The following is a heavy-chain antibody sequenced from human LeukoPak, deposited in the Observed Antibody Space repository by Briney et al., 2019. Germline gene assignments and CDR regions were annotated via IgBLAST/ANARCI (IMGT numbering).Heavy chain of an antibody. V-gene: IGHV4-39*01. CDR2: IYYSGST. Sequence: PSETLSLTCTVSGGSISSSSYYWGWVRRPPGKGLEWIGSIYYSGSTYYNPSLKSRVTISVDTSKNQFSLKLSSVTAADTAVYYCARQLYDYGDLYFDYWGQGTLVTVSS. D-gene: IGHD4-17*01. CDR3: ARQLYDYGDLYFDY. J-gene: IGHJ4*02. CDR1: GGSISSSSYY.